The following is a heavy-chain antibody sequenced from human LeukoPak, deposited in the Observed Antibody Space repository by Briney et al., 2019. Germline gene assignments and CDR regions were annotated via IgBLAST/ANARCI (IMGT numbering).Heavy chain of an antibody. Sequence: SETLSLTCTVSGGSISSGDYYWSWIRQPPGKGLEWIGYIYYSGSTYYNPSLKSRVTISVDTSKNQFSLKLTSVTASDTAVYYCARRGVAHYSYDYRGYYDYWGQGTLVTLSS. CDR1: GGSISSGDYY. J-gene: IGHJ4*02. V-gene: IGHV4-30-4*01. CDR2: IYYSGST. D-gene: IGHD3-22*01. CDR3: ARRGVAHYSYDYRGYYDY.